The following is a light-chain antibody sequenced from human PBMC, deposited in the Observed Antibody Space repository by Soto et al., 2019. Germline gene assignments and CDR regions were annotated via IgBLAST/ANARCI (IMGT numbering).Light chain of an antibody. V-gene: IGKV1-9*01. J-gene: IGKJ1*01. CDR2: AAS. CDR1: QDISSH. CDR3: LQLDSFPPT. Sequence: DIQLTQSPSFLSASVGDRVTITCRASQDISSHLVWFQQEPGKAPKLLIYAASTLQSGAPSRFTGVGAGTEFTLTISSLQPEDFATYYCLQLDSFPPTFGQGTKVDTK.